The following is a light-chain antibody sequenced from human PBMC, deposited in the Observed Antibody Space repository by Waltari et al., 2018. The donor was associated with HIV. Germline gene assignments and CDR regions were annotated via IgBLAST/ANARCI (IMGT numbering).Light chain of an antibody. CDR2: GNT. V-gene: IGLV1-40*01. J-gene: IGLJ1*01. Sequence: QSVLTQPPLVSGAPGQRVTISCTGRSSNIGAGYDVPWFQQLPGTAPKLLIYGNTNRPSGVPDRFSGSKSGTSASLAITGLQAEDEADYYCQSYDSGLTAYVFGTGTKVTVL. CDR1: SSNIGAGYD. CDR3: QSYDSGLTAYV.